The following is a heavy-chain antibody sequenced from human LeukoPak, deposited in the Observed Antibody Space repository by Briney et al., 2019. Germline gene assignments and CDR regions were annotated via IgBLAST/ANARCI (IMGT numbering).Heavy chain of an antibody. V-gene: IGHV3-23*01. D-gene: IGHD3-9*01. CDR3: AKDSVILTGYPYYFDY. Sequence: GGSLRLYCAASGFTFSSYAMSWVRQAPGKGLEWVSAISGSGGSTYYADSVKGRFTISRDNSKNTLYLQMNSLRAEDTAVYYCAKDSVILTGYPYYFDYWGQGTLVTVSS. J-gene: IGHJ4*02. CDR2: ISGSGGST. CDR1: GFTFSSYA.